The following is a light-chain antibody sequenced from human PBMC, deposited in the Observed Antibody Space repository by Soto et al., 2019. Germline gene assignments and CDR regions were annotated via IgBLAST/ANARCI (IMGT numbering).Light chain of an antibody. CDR3: QQYGSSPIT. V-gene: IGKV3-20*01. Sequence: ILLTQSPATLSVSPGERATLSCRASQSVSRSDLAWYQQKPGQAPRLLIYDAYLRATGVPARFRGSGSGTEFTLTISRLEPEDFEVYYCQQYGSSPITFGQGTRLEIK. CDR2: DAY. J-gene: IGKJ5*01. CDR1: QSVSRSD.